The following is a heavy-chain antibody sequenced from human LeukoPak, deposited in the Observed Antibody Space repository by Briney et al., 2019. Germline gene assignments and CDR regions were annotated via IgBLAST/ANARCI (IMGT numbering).Heavy chain of an antibody. CDR2: IYTSGST. CDR1: GGSISSGSYY. Sequence: SQTLSLTCTVSGGSISSGSYYWSWIRQPAGKGLEWIGRIYTSGSTNYNPSLKSRVTISVDTSKNQFSLKLSSVTAADTAVYYCARENNSSGPWGQGTLVTVSS. J-gene: IGHJ5*02. D-gene: IGHD6-19*01. CDR3: ARENNSSGP. V-gene: IGHV4-61*02.